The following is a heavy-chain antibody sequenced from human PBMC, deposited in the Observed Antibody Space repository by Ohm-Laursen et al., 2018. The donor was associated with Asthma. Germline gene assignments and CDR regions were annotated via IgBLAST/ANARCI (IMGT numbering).Heavy chain of an antibody. CDR3: ARGVDYGGNHLDS. CDR1: GGSISSGGYY. V-gene: IGHV4-31*11. CDR2: IYYSGNT. J-gene: IGHJ4*02. D-gene: IGHD4-23*01. Sequence: TLSLTCAVSGGSISSGGYYWSWIRQHPGKGLEWIGYIYYSGNTFYNPSPKSRVALSVDRSKNQFFLKLNSVTAADTAFYYCARGVDYGGNHLDSWGQGTLVTVSA.